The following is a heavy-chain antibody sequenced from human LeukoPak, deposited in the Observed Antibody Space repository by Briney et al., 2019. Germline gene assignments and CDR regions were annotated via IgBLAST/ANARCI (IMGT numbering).Heavy chain of an antibody. CDR3: ARGGSRLGYCSSTSCFPSVLRVQNNWFDP. D-gene: IGHD2-2*01. CDR1: GGSISSYY. J-gene: IGHJ5*02. V-gene: IGHV4-59*12. CDR2: IYYSGST. Sequence: PSETLSLTCTVSGGSISSYYWSWIRQPPGKGLEWIGYIYYSGSTNYNPSLKSRVTISVDTSKNQFSLKLSSVTAADTAVYYCARGGSRLGYCSSTSCFPSVLRVQNNWFDPWGQGTLVTVSS.